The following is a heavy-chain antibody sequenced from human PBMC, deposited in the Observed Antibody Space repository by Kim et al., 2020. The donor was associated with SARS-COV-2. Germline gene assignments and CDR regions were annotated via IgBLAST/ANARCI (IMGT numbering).Heavy chain of an antibody. CDR1: GFIFSNSW. Sequence: GGSLRLSCAASGFIFSNSWMHWVRQAPGKGLVWVSRINADGTKTNYADSVKGRFTISRDNAKNTLYLQMNSLRDEDTAVYYCTRGYTYRDYWGQGTLVTVP. CDR2: INADGTKT. V-gene: IGHV3-74*01. D-gene: IGHD5-18*01. J-gene: IGHJ4*02. CDR3: TRGYTYRDY.